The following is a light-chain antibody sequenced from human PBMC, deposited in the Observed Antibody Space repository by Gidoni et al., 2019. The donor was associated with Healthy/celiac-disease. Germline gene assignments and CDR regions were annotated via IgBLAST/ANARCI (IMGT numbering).Light chain of an antibody. CDR3: QQYNSYSRYT. CDR2: DAS. Sequence: IPLTPSPPPLSASVGDRVTITCRASQSISSWVAWYQQKPGKAPKLLIYDASSLESGVPSRFSGSGSGTEFTLTISSLQPDDFATYYCQQYNSYSRYTFXXXTKLEIK. CDR1: QSISSW. J-gene: IGKJ2*01. V-gene: IGKV1-5*01.